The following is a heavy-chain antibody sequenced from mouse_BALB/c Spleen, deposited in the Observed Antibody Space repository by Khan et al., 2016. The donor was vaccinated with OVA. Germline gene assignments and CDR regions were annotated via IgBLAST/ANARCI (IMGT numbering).Heavy chain of an antibody. V-gene: IGHV1S81*02. Sequence: QVQLKQSGTELVKPGASVTLSCKTSGYAFTSYWMHWVKQRPGQGLEWIGEINPSDGRTYCNEKFKSKATLTVDKSSTTAYMPLSSLTSEDSAVYYCARGGYGSLAYWGQGTLVTVSA. J-gene: IGHJ3*01. CDR2: INPSDGRT. D-gene: IGHD2-10*02. CDR3: ARGGYGSLAY. CDR1: GYAFTSYW.